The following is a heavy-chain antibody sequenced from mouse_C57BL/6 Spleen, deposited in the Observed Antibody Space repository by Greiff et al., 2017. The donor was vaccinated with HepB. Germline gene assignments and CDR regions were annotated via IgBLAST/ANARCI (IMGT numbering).Heavy chain of an antibody. CDR3: GRDFLYDGYYRARDY. D-gene: IGHD2-3*01. CDR2: IRSKSSNYAT. CDR1: GFTFNTYA. J-gene: IGHJ4*01. V-gene: IGHV10-3*01. Sequence: EVQLVESGGGLVQPKGSLKLSCAASGFTFNTYAMHWVRQAPGKGLEWVARIRSKSSNYATYYADSVKDRFTISRDDSQSMLYLQMNNLKTEDTAMYYCGRDFLYDGYYRARDYWGQGTSVTVSS.